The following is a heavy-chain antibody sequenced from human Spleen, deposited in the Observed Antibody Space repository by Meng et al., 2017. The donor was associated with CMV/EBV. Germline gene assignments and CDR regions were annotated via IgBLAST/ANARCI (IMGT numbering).Heavy chain of an antibody. J-gene: IGHJ3*02. Sequence: GESLKISCAASGFTFNNYAMNWVRQAPGKGLEWVSYISSSASTIYYADSVKGRFTVSRDNAKNSLSLQMNSLRAEDTAIHYCARVYSSSWGGAFDIWGQGTMVTVSS. CDR3: ARVYSSSWGGAFDI. CDR2: ISSSASTI. V-gene: IGHV3-48*03. D-gene: IGHD6-13*01. CDR1: GFTFNNYA.